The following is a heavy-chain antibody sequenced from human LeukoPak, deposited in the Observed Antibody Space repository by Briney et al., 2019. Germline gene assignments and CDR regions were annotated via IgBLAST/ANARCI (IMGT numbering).Heavy chain of an antibody. V-gene: IGHV1-18*04. CDR2: ISAYNGNT. D-gene: IGHD2-15*01. J-gene: IGHJ4*02. CDR1: GYTFTGYY. CDR3: ARIESPVIPFVVVVADALFDY. Sequence: VASVKVSCKASGYTFTGYYMHWVRQAPGQGLEWMGWISAYNGNTNYAQKLQGRVTMTTDTSTSTAYRELRSLRSDDTAVYYCARIESPVIPFVVVVADALFDYWGQGTLVTVSS.